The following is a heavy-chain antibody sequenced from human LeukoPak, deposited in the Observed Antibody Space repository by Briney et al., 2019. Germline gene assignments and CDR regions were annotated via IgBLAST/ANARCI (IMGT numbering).Heavy chain of an antibody. Sequence: SETLSLTCTVSGGSISGHYWSWIRQPPGKGLEWIGHIYYTGSTNYNPSFTSRVTMSGDTSKEQLSLNLNSVTTADTAVYYCARSNWGSDSYYYYMDIWGKGTTVTVSS. V-gene: IGHV4-59*11. J-gene: IGHJ6*03. CDR3: ARSNWGSDSYYYYMDI. CDR1: GGSISGHY. D-gene: IGHD7-27*01. CDR2: IYYTGST.